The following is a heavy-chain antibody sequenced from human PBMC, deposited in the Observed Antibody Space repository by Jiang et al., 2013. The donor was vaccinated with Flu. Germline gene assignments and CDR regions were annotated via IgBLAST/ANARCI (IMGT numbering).Heavy chain of an antibody. Sequence: VQLVESGGGLVKPGGSLRLSCAASGFTFSTYSMNWVRQAPGKGLEWVSSISSSSSYIYYADSVKGRFTISRDNAKSSLYLQMNSLRAEDTAVYYCARDPVEDYYDSSGYYLDYWGQGTLVTVSS. CDR3: ARDPVEDYYDSSGYYLDY. V-gene: IGHV3-21*01. D-gene: IGHD3-22*01. J-gene: IGHJ4*02. CDR2: ISSSSSYI. CDR1: GFTFSTYS.